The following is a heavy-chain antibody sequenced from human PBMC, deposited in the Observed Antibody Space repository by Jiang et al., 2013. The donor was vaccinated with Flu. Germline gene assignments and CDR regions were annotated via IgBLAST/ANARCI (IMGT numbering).Heavy chain of an antibody. CDR3: ARGGIAAAGARFDY. Sequence: QTLSLTCAISGDSVSSDSAAWNWIRQSPSRGLEWLGRTYYRSKWYNDYAVSVKSRITINPDTSKNQFSLQLNSVTPEDTAVYYCARGGIAAAGARFDYWGQGTLVTVSS. V-gene: IGHV6-1*01. D-gene: IGHD6-13*01. CDR1: GDSVSSDSAA. CDR2: TYYRSKWYN. J-gene: IGHJ4*02.